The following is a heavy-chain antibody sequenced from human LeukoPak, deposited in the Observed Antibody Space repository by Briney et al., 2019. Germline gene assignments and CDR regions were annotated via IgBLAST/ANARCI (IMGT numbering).Heavy chain of an antibody. Sequence: GGSLRLSCAASEFTFSNYGMHWVRQAPGKGLEWVSSISSSSSYIYYADSVKGRFTISRDNAKNSLYLQINSLRAEDTAVYYCARVGLDRRGYSGYEAFDYWGQGTLVTVSS. J-gene: IGHJ4*02. D-gene: IGHD5-12*01. CDR2: ISSSSSYI. CDR3: ARVGLDRRGYSGYEAFDY. V-gene: IGHV3-21*01. CDR1: EFTFSNYG.